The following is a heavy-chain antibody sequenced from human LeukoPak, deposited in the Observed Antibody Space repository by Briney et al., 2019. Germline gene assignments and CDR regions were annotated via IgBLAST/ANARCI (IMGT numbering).Heavy chain of an antibody. V-gene: IGHV1-3*01. J-gene: IGHJ5*02. CDR3: ARDLGGLLWFGELFT. CDR1: GYTFTSYA. D-gene: IGHD3-10*01. CDR2: INAGNGNT. Sequence: ASVKVSCKASGYTFTSYAMHWVRQAPEQRLEWMGWINAGNGNTKYSQKFQGRVTITRDTSASTAYMELSSLRSEDTAVYYCARDLGGLLWFGELFTWGQGTLVTVSS.